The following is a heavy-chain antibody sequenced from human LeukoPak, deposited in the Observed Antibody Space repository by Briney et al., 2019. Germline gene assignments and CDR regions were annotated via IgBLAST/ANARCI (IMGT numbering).Heavy chain of an antibody. Sequence: PGGSLRLSCAASRFTFSSYAMSWVRQAPGKGLEWVSTISDGGGSTYYADSVKGRFTISRDDSKNTLYLQMNSLRAEDTAVYYCAKDLYSYGSSFDYWGQGTLVTVSS. CDR2: ISDGGGST. CDR1: RFTFSSYA. CDR3: AKDLYSYGSSFDY. J-gene: IGHJ4*02. V-gene: IGHV3-23*01. D-gene: IGHD5-18*01.